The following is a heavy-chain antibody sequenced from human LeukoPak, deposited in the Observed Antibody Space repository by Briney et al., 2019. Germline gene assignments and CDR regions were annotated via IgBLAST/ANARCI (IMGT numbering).Heavy chain of an antibody. D-gene: IGHD6-19*01. J-gene: IGHJ5*02. CDR3: ARGPRQWLDGNWFDP. CDR1: GFTSSSYA. Sequence: GGSLRLSCAASGFTSSSYAMHWVRQAPGKGLEWVAVISYDGSNKYYADSVKGRFTISRDNSKNTLYLQMNSLRAEDTAVYYCARGPRQWLDGNWFDPWGQGTLVTVSS. V-gene: IGHV3-30-3*01. CDR2: ISYDGSNK.